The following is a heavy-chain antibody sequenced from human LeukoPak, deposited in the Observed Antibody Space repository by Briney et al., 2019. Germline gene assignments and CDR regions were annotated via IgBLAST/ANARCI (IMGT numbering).Heavy chain of an antibody. CDR2: IYTSGST. CDR3: ARHGSFYDFWSGLEQYFQH. V-gene: IGHV4-4*09. Sequence: PSETLSLTCTVSGGSISSYYWSWIRQPPGKGLEWIGYIYTSGSTNYNPSLKSRVTISVDTSKNQFSLKLSSVTAADTAVYYCARHGSFYDFWSGLEQYFQHWGQGTLVTVSS. J-gene: IGHJ1*01. D-gene: IGHD3-3*01. CDR1: GGSISSYY.